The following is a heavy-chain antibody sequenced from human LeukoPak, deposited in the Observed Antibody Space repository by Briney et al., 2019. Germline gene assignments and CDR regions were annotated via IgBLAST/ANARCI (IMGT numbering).Heavy chain of an antibody. J-gene: IGHJ4*02. CDR1: GYSISSGYY. V-gene: IGHV4-61*02. CDR3: AREWIQVYYFDY. CDR2: IYTSGST. Sequence: SETLSLTCAVSGYSISSGYYWSWIRQPAGKGLEWIGRIYTSGSTNYNPSLKSRVTISVDTSKNQFSLKLSSVTAADTAVYYCAREWIQVYYFDYWGQGTLVTVSS. D-gene: IGHD5-18*01.